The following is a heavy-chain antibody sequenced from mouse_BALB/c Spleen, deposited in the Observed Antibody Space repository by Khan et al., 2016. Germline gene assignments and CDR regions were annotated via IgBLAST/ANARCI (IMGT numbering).Heavy chain of an antibody. D-gene: IGHD2-10*01. J-gene: IGHJ3*01. CDR2: IDPENGDT. CDR1: GFNIKDYY. CDR3: TFYGNILALVAY. V-gene: IGHV14-4*02. Sequence: EVQLQESGAELVRSGASVKLSCTASGFNIKDYYIHWVKQRPEQGLEWIGWIDPENGDTGYVPKFQGKATMTADTSSNTAYLQLSSLTSEDTAVYYCTFYGNILALVAYGGQGTLVTVSA.